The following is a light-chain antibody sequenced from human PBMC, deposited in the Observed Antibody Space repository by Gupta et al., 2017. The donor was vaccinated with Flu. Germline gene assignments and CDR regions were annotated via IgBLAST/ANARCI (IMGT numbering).Light chain of an antibody. V-gene: IGLV2-11*01. CDR1: SSDVGGYNY. CDR3: CSDAGYVPYV. Sequence: SVAISCTGTSSDVGGYNYVSWYQHHPGKAHNLLVYDVTNRPAGVPDRFSGSKSGNTASLTISGLQAEEEADYYCCSDAGYVPYVFGTGTKVTVL. J-gene: IGLJ1*01. CDR2: DVT.